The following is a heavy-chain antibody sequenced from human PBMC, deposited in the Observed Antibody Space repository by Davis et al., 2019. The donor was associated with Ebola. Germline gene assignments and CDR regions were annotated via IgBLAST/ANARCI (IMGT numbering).Heavy chain of an antibody. D-gene: IGHD6-19*01. CDR2: INHSGST. CDR3: AREGSGWYHRLDY. V-gene: IGHV4-34*01. CDR1: GGSFSGYF. J-gene: IGHJ4*02. Sequence: SETLSLTCAVYGGSFSGYFWTWIRQSPGEGLEWIGEINHSGSTNYNPSLKSRVIISVDTSKNQFSLRLSSVTAADTAVYYCAREGSGWYHRLDYWGRGTPVTVSS.